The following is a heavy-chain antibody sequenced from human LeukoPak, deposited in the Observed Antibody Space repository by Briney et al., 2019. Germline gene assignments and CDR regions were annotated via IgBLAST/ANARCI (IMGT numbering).Heavy chain of an antibody. CDR1: GFTFSSYW. CDR2: IKKDGSEK. CDR3: VREGGSDWYSGWFDP. V-gene: IGHV3-7*01. Sequence: GGSLRLSCAASGFTFSSYWMSWVRQVPGKGLEWVANIKKDGSEKKYVDCVKGRFTISRDNAENSLYLQMNSLRVEDTAVYYCVREGGSDWYSGWFDPWGQGTLVTVSS. J-gene: IGHJ5*02. D-gene: IGHD6-19*01.